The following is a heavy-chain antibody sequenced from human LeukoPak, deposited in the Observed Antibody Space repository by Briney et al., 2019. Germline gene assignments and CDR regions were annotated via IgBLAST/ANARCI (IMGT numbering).Heavy chain of an antibody. V-gene: IGHV4-59*01. J-gene: IGHJ6*02. CDR3: AGGVITNYYYYGMDV. CDR1: GGSISSYY. CDR2: IYYSGST. D-gene: IGHD3-16*02. Sequence: SETLSLTCTVFGGSISSYYWSWIRQPPGKGLEWIGYIYYSGSTNYNPSLKSRVTISVDTSKNQFSLKLSSVTAADTAVYYCAGGVITNYYYYGMDVWGQGTTVTVSS.